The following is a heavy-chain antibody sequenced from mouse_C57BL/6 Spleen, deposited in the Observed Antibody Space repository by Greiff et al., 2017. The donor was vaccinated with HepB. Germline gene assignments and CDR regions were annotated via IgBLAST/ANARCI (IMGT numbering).Heavy chain of an antibody. J-gene: IGHJ4*01. CDR2: ISSSGST. CDR1: GYSITSDY. Sequence: VQLKESGPGLAKPSQTLSLTCSVPGYSITSDYWNWIRKFPGNKLEYMGYISSSGSTYYNPSLKSRIAITRDTSKDQYYLQLNSVTTEDTATYYCARRNGDYGGAMDYWGQGTSVTVSS. CDR3: ARRNGDYGGAMDY. V-gene: IGHV3-8*01. D-gene: IGHD2-13*01.